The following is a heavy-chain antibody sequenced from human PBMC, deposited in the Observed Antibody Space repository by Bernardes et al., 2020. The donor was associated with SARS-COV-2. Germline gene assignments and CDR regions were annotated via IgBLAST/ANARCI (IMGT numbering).Heavy chain of an antibody. D-gene: IGHD1-26*01. Sequence: ASVKVSCKVSGYTLTALSMHWVRQAPGQGLEWMGGFDPEDGETIYAQKFQGRVTMTEDTSTDTAYMELSSLRSEDTAVYYCATSSGSYSVGWFDPWGQGTLVTVSS. J-gene: IGHJ5*02. V-gene: IGHV1-24*01. CDR2: FDPEDGET. CDR3: ATSSGSYSVGWFDP. CDR1: GYTLTALS.